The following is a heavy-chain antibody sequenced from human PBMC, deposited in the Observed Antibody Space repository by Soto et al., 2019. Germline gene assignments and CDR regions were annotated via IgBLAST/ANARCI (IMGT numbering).Heavy chain of an antibody. D-gene: IGHD1-1*01. CDR1: GGTFSSYA. CDR3: ARTRTTRDYYYYGMDV. J-gene: IGHJ6*02. CDR2: IIPIFGTA. Sequence: SVKVSCKAYGGTFSSYAISWVRQAPGQGLEWMGGIIPIFGTANYAQKFQGRVTITADKSTSTAYMELSSLRSEATAVYSCARTRTTRDYYYYGMDVWGQGTTVAVAS. V-gene: IGHV1-69*06.